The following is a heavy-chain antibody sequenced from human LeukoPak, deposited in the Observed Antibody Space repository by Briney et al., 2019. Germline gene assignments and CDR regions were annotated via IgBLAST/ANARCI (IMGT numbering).Heavy chain of an antibody. CDR3: AKDGLVVPALLPFDI. V-gene: IGHV3-23*01. CDR2: ISGSGGST. J-gene: IGHJ3*02. CDR1: GFTFSSYA. D-gene: IGHD2-2*01. Sequence: GGSLRLSCAASGFTFSSYAMSWVRQAPGKGLEWVSAISGSGGSTYYADSVKGRFTISRDNSKNTLYLQMNSLRAKDTAVYYCAKDGLVVPALLPFDIWGQGTMVTVSS.